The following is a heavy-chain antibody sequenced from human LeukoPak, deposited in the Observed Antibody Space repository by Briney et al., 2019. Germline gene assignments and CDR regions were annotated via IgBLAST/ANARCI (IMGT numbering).Heavy chain of an antibody. D-gene: IGHD3-22*01. CDR1: GYTFTSYG. CDR2: ISAYNSNT. Sequence: GSVKVSCKASGYTFTSYGISWVRQAPGQGLEWMGWISAYNSNTNYAQKLQGRVTMTTDTSTSTAYMELRSLRSDDTAVYYCARWYLGYYDSSGPFDPWGQGTLVTVSS. CDR3: ARWYLGYYDSSGPFDP. J-gene: IGHJ5*02. V-gene: IGHV1-18*01.